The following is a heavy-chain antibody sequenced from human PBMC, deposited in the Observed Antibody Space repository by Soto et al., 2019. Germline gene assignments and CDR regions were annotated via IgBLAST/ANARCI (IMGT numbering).Heavy chain of an antibody. Sequence: SETLSLTCAVYGGSFSGYYWSWIRQPPGKGLEWIGEINHSGSTNYNPSLKSRVTISVDTSKNQFSLKLSSVTAADTAVYYCARTAMVLSYSWFDRWGQGTLVTVS. CDR3: ARTAMVLSYSWFDR. D-gene: IGHD5-18*01. CDR2: INHSGST. J-gene: IGHJ5*02. V-gene: IGHV4-34*01. CDR1: GGSFSGYY.